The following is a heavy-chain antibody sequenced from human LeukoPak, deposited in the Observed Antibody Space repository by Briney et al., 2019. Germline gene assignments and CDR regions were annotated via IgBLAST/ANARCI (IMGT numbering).Heavy chain of an antibody. CDR2: IRAYNGDT. D-gene: IGHD5-12*01. V-gene: IGHV1-18*01. CDR1: GYTFTNYG. J-gene: IGHJ4*02. CDR3: ARGAAGGYSPSVEFDY. Sequence: SVKVSCKASGYTFTNYGISWVRQAPGQGLEWMGWIRAYNGDTKYAQTLQGRVTMTTDTSTTTACMELRSLRSDDTAVYYCARGAAGGYSPSVEFDYWGQGTLVTVSS.